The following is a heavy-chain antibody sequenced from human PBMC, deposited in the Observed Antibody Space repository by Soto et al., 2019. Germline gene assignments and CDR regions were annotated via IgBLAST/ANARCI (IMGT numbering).Heavy chain of an antibody. CDR2: IYYSGST. CDR1: GVSISSSSYY. D-gene: IGHD6-19*01. J-gene: IGHJ6*02. V-gene: IGHV4-39*02. CDR3: ARDSIAVADHSYYYGMDV. Sequence: SETLSLTCTFSGVSISSSSYYWGWIRQPPGKGLEWIGSIYYSGSTYYNPSLKSRVTISVDTSKNQFSLKLSSVTAADTAVYYCARDSIAVADHSYYYGMDVGGQGNTVTVS.